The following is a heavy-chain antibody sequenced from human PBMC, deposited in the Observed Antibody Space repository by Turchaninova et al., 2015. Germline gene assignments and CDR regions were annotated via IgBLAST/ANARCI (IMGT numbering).Heavy chain of an antibody. CDR1: GGTFSNYG. V-gene: IGHV1-69*06. CDR3: ARGGTSLYYSYMDV. CDR2: IIPIFGTA. J-gene: IGHJ6*03. D-gene: IGHD2-2*01. Sequence: QVQLVQSGAEVKKPGSSVRVSCKASGGTFSNYGINWVRQAPGQGLEWGRGIIPIFGTATYAQKNQARVTITADTSTSTAYMELSSLTSEDTAVYFCARGGTSLYYSYMDVWGKGTTVTVS.